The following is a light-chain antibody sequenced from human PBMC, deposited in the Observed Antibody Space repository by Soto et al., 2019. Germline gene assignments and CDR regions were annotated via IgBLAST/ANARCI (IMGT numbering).Light chain of an antibody. V-gene: IGKV3-15*01. Sequence: EIVMTQSPATLSVSPGERATLSCRASQSVSSNLAWYQQKPGQAPRLLIYGASTRATGIPARFSGSGSGTEFTLTISSLQSEDFAVYYCQQYNNWLYTFGQGTQLAIK. J-gene: IGKJ2*01. CDR3: QQYNNWLYT. CDR1: QSVSSN. CDR2: GAS.